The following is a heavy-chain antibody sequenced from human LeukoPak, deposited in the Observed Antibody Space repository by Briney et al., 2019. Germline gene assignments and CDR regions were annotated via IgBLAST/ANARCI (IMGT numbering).Heavy chain of an antibody. CDR2: IYYSGST. V-gene: IGHV4-30-4*01. J-gene: IGHJ4*02. CDR1: GGSISSGDYY. Sequence: SQTLSLTCTVSGGSISSGDYYWSWIRQPPGKGLEWIGYIYYSGSTYYNPSLKSRLTISGDTSKNQFSLKLSSVTAADTAVYYCARGPTPLGLKYWGQGTLVTVSS. CDR3: ARGPTPLGLKY.